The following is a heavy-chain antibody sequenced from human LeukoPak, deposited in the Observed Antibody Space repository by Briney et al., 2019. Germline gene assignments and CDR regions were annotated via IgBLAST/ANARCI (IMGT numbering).Heavy chain of an antibody. D-gene: IGHD6-19*01. CDR1: GYTFTSYG. CDR3: ARDLSSRHWLYTTSSGWHFDH. CDR2: ISAYNGNT. J-gene: IGHJ4*02. Sequence: ASVKVSCKASGYTFTSYGISWVRQAPGQGLEWMGWISAYNGNTNYAQKLQGRVTMTTDTSTSTAYMELRSLRSDDTAVYYCARDLSSRHWLYTTSSGWHFDHWGQGTLVTVSS. V-gene: IGHV1-18*01.